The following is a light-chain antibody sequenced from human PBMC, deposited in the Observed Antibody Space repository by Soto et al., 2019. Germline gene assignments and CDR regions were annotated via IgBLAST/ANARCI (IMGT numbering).Light chain of an antibody. J-gene: IGKJ4*01. CDR2: DAS. V-gene: IGKV3-11*02. CDR1: QSVGSD. Sequence: EIVVTQSPATLSLSPGERATRSCRTSQSVGSDLAWYQKKPGKAPRLLIYDASNRATGIPARFSGSGSGRDFTLTISSLEADDFAVYYCKQRSTWPPLSFGGGTQVEIK. CDR3: KQRSTWPPLS.